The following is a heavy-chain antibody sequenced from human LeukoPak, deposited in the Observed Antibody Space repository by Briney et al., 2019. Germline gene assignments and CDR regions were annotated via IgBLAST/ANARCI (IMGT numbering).Heavy chain of an antibody. Sequence: SVKVSCKASGYTFTSYGISWVRQAPGQGLEWMGGIIPIFGTANYAQKFQGRVTITADKSTSTAYMELSSLRSEDTAVYYCARETPASSRYYFDYWGQGTLVTVSS. CDR2: IIPIFGTA. V-gene: IGHV1-69*06. D-gene: IGHD6-13*01. CDR1: GYTFTSYG. CDR3: ARETPASSRYYFDY. J-gene: IGHJ4*02.